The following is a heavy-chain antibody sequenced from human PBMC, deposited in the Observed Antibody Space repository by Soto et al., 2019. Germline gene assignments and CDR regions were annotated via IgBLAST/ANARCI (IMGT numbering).Heavy chain of an antibody. CDR3: ARTGRISIFGVVTEFAP. J-gene: IGHJ5*02. V-gene: IGHV4-39*01. D-gene: IGHD3-3*01. CDR2: IFYSGNT. Sequence: SETLSLTCTVSGDSIGGSNFYWGWLRQPPGKGLEWIGSIFYSGNTYYNPSLKSRVIMSVDTSKNQLSLRLNSVTAADTAVYYCARTGRISIFGVVTEFAPWGTGTLVTVSS. CDR1: GDSIGGSNFY.